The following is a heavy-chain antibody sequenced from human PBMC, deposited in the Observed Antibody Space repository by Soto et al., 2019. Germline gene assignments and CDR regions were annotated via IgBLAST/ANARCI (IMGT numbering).Heavy chain of an antibody. Sequence: PGGSLRLSFAASGFRFSISPMHWVRQAPGKGPEWVGLISYDGTNKFYAYSVKGRFAISKDTSNNQVVLTITNIEPGDSATYFCAHAGDYELLTFDHWGPGTLVTVSS. V-gene: IGHV3-30*09. CDR1: GFRFSISP. CDR2: ISYDGTNK. D-gene: IGHD4-17*01. CDR3: AHAGDYELLTFDH. J-gene: IGHJ4*01.